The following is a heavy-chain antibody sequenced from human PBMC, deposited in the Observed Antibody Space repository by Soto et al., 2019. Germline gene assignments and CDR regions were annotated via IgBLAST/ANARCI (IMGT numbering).Heavy chain of an antibody. Sequence: GSLEVSCKSSGYPFTSYYIHWVRQAPGQGLEWMGIINPSGGSTSYAQKFQGRVTMTRDTSTSTVYMELSSLRSEDTAVYYCARDLSSSAFDIWGQGTMVT. CDR2: INPSGGST. CDR3: ARDLSSSAFDI. J-gene: IGHJ3*02. CDR1: GYPFTSYY. V-gene: IGHV1-46*03.